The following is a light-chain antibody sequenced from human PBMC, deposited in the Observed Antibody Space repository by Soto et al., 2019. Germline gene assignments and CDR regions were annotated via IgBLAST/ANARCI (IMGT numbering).Light chain of an antibody. CDR2: GAS. CDR1: QSVTSSY. V-gene: IGKV3-20*01. J-gene: IGKJ1*01. Sequence: ELVLTQSPGTLSLSPGERATLSCRASQSVTSSYLAWYQQKAGQAPRLLIYGASSRATGIPDRFSGSGSGTDFTLTISRLEPEDFAVYYCQQYDSSPRTFGQGTKVQIK. CDR3: QQYDSSPRT.